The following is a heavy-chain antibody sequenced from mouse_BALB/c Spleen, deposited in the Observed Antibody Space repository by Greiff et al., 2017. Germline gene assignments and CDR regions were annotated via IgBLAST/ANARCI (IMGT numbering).Heavy chain of an antibody. V-gene: IGHV1-63*02. CDR1: GYTFTNYW. CDR2: IYPGGGYT. Sequence: ESGAELVRPGTSVKISCKASGYTFTNYWLGWVKQRPGHGLEWIGDIYPGGGYTNYNEKFKGKATLTADTSSSTAYMQLSSLTSEDSAFYFCARSAYDRYDGGADYWGQGTTLTVSS. D-gene: IGHD2-14*01. CDR3: ARSAYDRYDGGADY. J-gene: IGHJ2*01.